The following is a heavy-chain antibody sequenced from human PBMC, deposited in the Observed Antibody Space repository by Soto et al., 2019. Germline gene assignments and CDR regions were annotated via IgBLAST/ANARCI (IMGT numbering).Heavy chain of an antibody. D-gene: IGHD6-13*01. J-gene: IGHJ6*02. Sequence: GASVKVSCKASGGTFSSYAISWVRQAPGQGLEWMGGIIPIFGTANYAQKFQGRVTITADESTSTAYMELSSLRSEDTAVYYCARDTGIAAAGTGTRFYYGMDVWGQGTTVTVSS. CDR2: IIPIFGTA. CDR1: GGTFSSYA. V-gene: IGHV1-69*13. CDR3: ARDTGIAAAGTGTRFYYGMDV.